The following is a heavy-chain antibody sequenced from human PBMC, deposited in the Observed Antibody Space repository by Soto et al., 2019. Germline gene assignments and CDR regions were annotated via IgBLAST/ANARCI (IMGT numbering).Heavy chain of an antibody. V-gene: IGHV1-18*01. J-gene: IGHJ4*02. CDR1: SYAFTSYG. CDR3: ARDWAPAGPFDY. Sequence: QVQLVQSGAGVKKPGASVKVSCNASSYAFTSYGISWVRQDPGQGLEWMGWISAYNGNTNYAQKLQGRVTMTTGTSTSTAYMELRSLRSDDTAVYYCARDWAPAGPFDYWGQGTLVTVSS. CDR2: ISAYNGNT. D-gene: IGHD6-13*01.